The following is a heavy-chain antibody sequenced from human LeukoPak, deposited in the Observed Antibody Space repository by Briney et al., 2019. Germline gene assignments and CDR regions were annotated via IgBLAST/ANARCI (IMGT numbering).Heavy chain of an antibody. CDR1: GGSISSYY. CDR3: ARDLRYYYDSSGYYTRDYYYYYMDV. J-gene: IGHJ6*03. Sequence: SETLSLTCTVSGGSISSYYWSWIRQPAGKGLEWIGRIYTSGSTNYNPSLKSRVTMSVDTSKNQFSLKLSSVTAADTAVYYCARDLRYYYDSSGYYTRDYYYYYMDVWGKGTTVTISS. D-gene: IGHD3-22*01. V-gene: IGHV4-4*07. CDR2: IYTSGST.